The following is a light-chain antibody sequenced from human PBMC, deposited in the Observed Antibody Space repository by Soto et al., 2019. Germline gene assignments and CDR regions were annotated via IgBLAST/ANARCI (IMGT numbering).Light chain of an antibody. CDR2: GNK. V-gene: IGLV1-40*01. Sequence: QSVLTQPPSVSGAPGQIVTISCTGSSSNIGAGSDVHWYQQSPGRVPKLLVYGNKHRPSGVPDRFSASKSGTSAALAITGRQDDEEAAYYYQSYYNNLRSVLFGGGTKLTVL. CDR1: SSNIGAGSD. J-gene: IGLJ2*01. CDR3: QSYYNNLRSVL.